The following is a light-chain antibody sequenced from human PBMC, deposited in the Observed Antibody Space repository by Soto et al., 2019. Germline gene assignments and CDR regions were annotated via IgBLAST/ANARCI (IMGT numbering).Light chain of an antibody. CDR1: QSISSW. V-gene: IGKV1-5*03. CDR3: QQYNSYPWT. CDR2: KAS. Sequence: DIQMTQAPSTLSASVGDRVTITCRASQSISSWLAWYQQKPGKAPKLLIYKASSLESGVPSRFSGSGSGTEFTLTISSVQPDDFATYCCQQYNSYPWTFGQGTKVEIK. J-gene: IGKJ1*01.